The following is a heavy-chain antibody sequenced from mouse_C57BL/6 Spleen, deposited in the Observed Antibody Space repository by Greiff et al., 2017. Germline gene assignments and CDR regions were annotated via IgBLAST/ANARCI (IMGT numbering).Heavy chain of an antibody. CDR2: INPNYGTT. CDR3: ARLDTTVVATRYFDV. CDR1: GYSFTDYN. J-gene: IGHJ1*03. Sequence: EVQVKESGPELVKPGASVKISCKASGYSFTDYNMNWVKQSNGKSLEWIGVINPNYGTTSYNQKFKGKATLTVDQSSSTAYMQLNSLTSEDSAVYYCARLDTTVVATRYFDVWGTGTTVTVSS. V-gene: IGHV1-39*01. D-gene: IGHD1-1*01.